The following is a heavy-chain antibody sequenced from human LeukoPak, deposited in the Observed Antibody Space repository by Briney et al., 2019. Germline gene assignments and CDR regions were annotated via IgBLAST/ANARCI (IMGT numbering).Heavy chain of an antibody. Sequence: SETLSLTCTVSGGSMSSYYWSWIRQPAGRGLEWIGRVHISESTNYNPSLKSRVTMSLDMSKNQFSLDLNSVTAADTAVYYCARRIGVAGHWYFDLWGRGALVTVSS. V-gene: IGHV4-4*07. CDR1: GGSMSSYY. J-gene: IGHJ2*01. CDR2: VHISEST. CDR3: ARRIGVAGHWYFDL. D-gene: IGHD6-19*01.